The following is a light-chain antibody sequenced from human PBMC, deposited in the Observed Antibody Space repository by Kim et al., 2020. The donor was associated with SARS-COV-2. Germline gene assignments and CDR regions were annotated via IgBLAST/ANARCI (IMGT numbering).Light chain of an antibody. CDR3: LQHRTYPIT. V-gene: IGKV1-17*01. Sequence: GDRVTITCRASHYIGNDLGWYQQSPGRAPKRLISGPSYVQSGVLSRFGRSRSETEFTLTIISRQPEDFATYFCLQHRTYPITFGQGTRLEIK. CDR1: HYIGND. J-gene: IGKJ5*01. CDR2: GPS.